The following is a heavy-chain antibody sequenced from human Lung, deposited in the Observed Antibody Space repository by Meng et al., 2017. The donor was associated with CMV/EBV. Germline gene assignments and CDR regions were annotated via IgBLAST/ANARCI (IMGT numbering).Heavy chain of an antibody. CDR3: ARGLRYYDFWSGSDIYGMDV. J-gene: IGHJ6*02. Sequence: GGSXRLXCAASGFTFSSYSMNWVRQAPGKGLEWVSYISSSSSTIYYADSVKGRFTISRDNAKNSLYLQMNSLRAEDTAVYYCARGLRYYDFWSGSDIYGMDVXGQGXTVTVSS. V-gene: IGHV3-48*04. CDR2: ISSSSSTI. D-gene: IGHD3-3*01. CDR1: GFTFSSYS.